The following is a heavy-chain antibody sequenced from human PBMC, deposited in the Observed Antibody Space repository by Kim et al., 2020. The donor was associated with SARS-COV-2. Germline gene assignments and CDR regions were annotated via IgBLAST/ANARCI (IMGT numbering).Heavy chain of an antibody. J-gene: IGHJ6*02. Sequence: GGSLRLSCAASEFVFSNYWMTWVRQAPGKGLEWVANIKKDGSEKFYVDSVKGRFTISRDNAKRSLFFQLNSLRHEDTAVYYCVRDGGGTVAVTGPPSYYYGLDVWGQGTTVTVSS. V-gene: IGHV3-7*01. CDR1: EFVFSNYW. CDR2: IKKDGSEK. CDR3: VRDGGGTVAVTGPPSYYYGLDV. D-gene: IGHD6-19*01.